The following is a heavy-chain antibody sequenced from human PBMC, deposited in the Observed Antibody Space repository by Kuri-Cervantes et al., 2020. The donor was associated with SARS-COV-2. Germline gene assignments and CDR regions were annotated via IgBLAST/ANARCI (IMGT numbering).Heavy chain of an antibody. D-gene: IGHD5-24*01. CDR1: GFTFSSYA. CDR3: ARDGYNYGY. J-gene: IGHJ4*02. Sequence: GGSLRLSCAASGFTFSSYAMHWVRQAPGKGLEWVAVISYDGSNKYYADSVKGRFTISRDNSKNTLYLQINSLRAEDTAVYYCARDGYNYGYWGQGTLVTVSS. CDR2: ISYDGSNK. V-gene: IGHV3-30-3*01.